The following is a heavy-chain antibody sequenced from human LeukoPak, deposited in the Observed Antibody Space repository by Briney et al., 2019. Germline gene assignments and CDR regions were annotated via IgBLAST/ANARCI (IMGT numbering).Heavy chain of an antibody. CDR3: ARDDNWGFDY. CDR1: GITLSNYG. CDR2: ISDSGGST. D-gene: IGHD7-27*01. V-gene: IGHV3-23*01. J-gene: IGHJ4*02. Sequence: PGGSLRLSCAVSGITLSNYGMSWVRQAPGKGLEWVAGISDSGGSTNYADSVKGRFTISRDNAKNSLYLQMNSLRAEDTAFYYCARDDNWGFDYWGQGALVTVSS.